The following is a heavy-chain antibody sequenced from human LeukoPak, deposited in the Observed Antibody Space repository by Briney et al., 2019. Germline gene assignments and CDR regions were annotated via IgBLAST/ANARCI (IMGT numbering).Heavy chain of an antibody. CDR1: GGSISSSSYY. D-gene: IGHD5-12*01. J-gene: IGHJ4*02. V-gene: IGHV4-39*01. Sequence: TSETLSLTCTVSGGSISSSSYYWGWIRQPPGKGLEWIGSIYYSGSTYYNPSLKSRVTISVDTSKNQFSLKLSSVTAADTAVYYCARLIVVATIDWGQGTLVTVSS. CDR2: IYYSGST. CDR3: ARLIVVATID.